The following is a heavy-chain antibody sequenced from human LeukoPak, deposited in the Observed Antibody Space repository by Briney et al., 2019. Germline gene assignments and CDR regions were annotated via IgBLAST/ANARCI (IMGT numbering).Heavy chain of an antibody. J-gene: IGHJ4*02. CDR1: GYSISSGYY. Sequence: SETLSLTCTVSGYSISSGYYWDWIRQPPGKGLEWIGSIYHSGSTYYNPSLKSRVTISVDTSKNQFSLKLSSVTAADTAVYYCARAHETAAYYFDYWGQGTLVTVSS. V-gene: IGHV4-38-2*02. CDR3: ARAHETAAYYFDY. CDR2: IYHSGST. D-gene: IGHD2-21*02.